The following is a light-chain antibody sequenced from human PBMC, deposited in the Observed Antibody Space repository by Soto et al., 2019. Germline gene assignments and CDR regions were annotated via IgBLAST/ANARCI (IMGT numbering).Light chain of an antibody. CDR2: GAS. CDR3: QQYGSSPPVT. Sequence: EIVLTQSPGTLSLSPGERATLSCRASQSVSNNYLAWYQQKPGQPPRLLISGASRRATGIPDRFSGSGSGTDFTLTISRLEPEDFAVYYCQQYGSSPPVTFGQGTRLELK. J-gene: IGKJ5*01. CDR1: QSVSNNY. V-gene: IGKV3-20*01.